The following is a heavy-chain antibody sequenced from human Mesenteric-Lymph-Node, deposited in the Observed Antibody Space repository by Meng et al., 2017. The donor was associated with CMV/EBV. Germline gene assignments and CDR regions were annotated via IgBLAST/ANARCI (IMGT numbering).Heavy chain of an antibody. Sequence: GGSLRLSCAASGFTFDNYEMNWVRQAPGKGLEWVSYISNAGIAKYYADSVKGRFTISRDNAKNSLYLQMNSLRAEDTAVYYCARDIAVAAADYWGQGTLVTVSS. V-gene: IGHV3-48*03. CDR3: ARDIAVAAADY. D-gene: IGHD6-13*01. CDR2: ISNAGIAK. CDR1: GFTFDNYE. J-gene: IGHJ4*02.